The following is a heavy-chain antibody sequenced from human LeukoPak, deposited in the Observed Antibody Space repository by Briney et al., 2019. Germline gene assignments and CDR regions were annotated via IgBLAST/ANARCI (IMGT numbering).Heavy chain of an antibody. D-gene: IGHD3-3*01. J-gene: IGHJ3*02. CDR1: GFTFSSCG. Sequence: PGGSLRLSCAASGFTFSSCGFNWVRQAPGKGLEWVSAISGSGGSTYYADSVKGRFTISRDNSKNTLYLQMNSLRAEDTAVYYCAKGGLEWLFVAFDIWGQGTMVTVSS. V-gene: IGHV3-23*01. CDR3: AKGGLEWLFVAFDI. CDR2: ISGSGGST.